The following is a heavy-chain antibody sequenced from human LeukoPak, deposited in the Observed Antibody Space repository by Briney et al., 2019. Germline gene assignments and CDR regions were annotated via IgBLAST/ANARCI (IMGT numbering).Heavy chain of an antibody. CDR1: GFTFSNYA. V-gene: IGHV3-23*01. CDR2: ISGSGGDT. CDR3: AKDRSFTNNICHGDFDY. J-gene: IGHJ4*02. D-gene: IGHD2-8*01. Sequence: GGSLRLSCAASGFTFSNYARSWVRQAPGKGLEWVSGISGSGGDTYYADSVKGRFTISRDNSKNTLYLQMNSLRAEDTAVYYCAKDRSFTNNICHGDFDYWGQGTLVTVSS.